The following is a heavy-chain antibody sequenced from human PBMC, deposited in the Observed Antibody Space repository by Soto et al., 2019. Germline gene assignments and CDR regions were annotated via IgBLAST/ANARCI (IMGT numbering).Heavy chain of an antibody. V-gene: IGHV4-34*01. CDR3: ARGLGSGWYYSTHDAFDI. D-gene: IGHD6-19*01. CDR2: INHSGST. Sequence: LSLTCAVYGGSFSGYYWSWIRQPPGKGLEWIGEINHSGSTNYNPSLKSRVTISVDTSKNQFSLKLSSVTAADTAVYYCARGLGSGWYYSTHDAFDIWGQGTMVTVSS. J-gene: IGHJ3*02. CDR1: GGSFSGYY.